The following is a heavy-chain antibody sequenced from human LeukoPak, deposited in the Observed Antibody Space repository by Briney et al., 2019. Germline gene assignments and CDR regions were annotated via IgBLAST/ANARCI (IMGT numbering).Heavy chain of an antibody. CDR2: IYSSGNT. D-gene: IGHD1-26*01. CDR3: ARERRELRGDAFDI. J-gene: IGHJ3*02. CDR1: GGSISGYY. V-gene: IGHV4-4*07. Sequence: SETLSLTCTVSGGSISGYYWTWIRQPAGKGLEWIGRIYSSGNTNYNPSLKSRVTMSVDTSNNQFSLKLSSVTAADTATYYCARERRELRGDAFDIWGQGTMVTVSS.